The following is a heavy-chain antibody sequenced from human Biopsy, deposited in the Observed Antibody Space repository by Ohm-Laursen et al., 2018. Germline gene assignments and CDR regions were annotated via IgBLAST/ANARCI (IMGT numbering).Heavy chain of an antibody. CDR1: GASISDYY. Sequence: SETLSLTCAVSGASISDYYCVWIRQPAGKGLEWIGLIFTSGSTTYNPSLRSRVTISVDTSKNQFSLKLSSVTAADTAVYYCARLGSGDYFPTFFDFWGQGALVTVSS. V-gene: IGHV4-4*07. CDR3: ARLGSGDYFPTFFDF. J-gene: IGHJ4*02. D-gene: IGHD5-12*01. CDR2: IFTSGST.